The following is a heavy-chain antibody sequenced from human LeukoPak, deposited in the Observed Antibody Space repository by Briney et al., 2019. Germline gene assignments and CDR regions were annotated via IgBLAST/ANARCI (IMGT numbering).Heavy chain of an antibody. D-gene: IGHD1-26*01. Sequence: SETLSLTCTVSGGSISSGDYYWSWIRQPPGKGLEWIGYIYYSGSTYYNPSLKSRVTISVDTPKNQFSLKLSSVTAADTAVYYCARDGILNWFDPWGRGTLVTVSS. CDR1: GGSISSGDYY. J-gene: IGHJ5*02. V-gene: IGHV4-30-4*01. CDR2: IYYSGST. CDR3: ARDGILNWFDP.